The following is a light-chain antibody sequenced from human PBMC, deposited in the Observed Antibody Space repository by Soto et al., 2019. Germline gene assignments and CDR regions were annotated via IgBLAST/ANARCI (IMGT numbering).Light chain of an antibody. J-gene: IGLJ3*02. CDR2: SDN. V-gene: IGLV1-44*01. CDR3: SSWDRSLDNWM. Sequence: QSVPTQPPSASGTPGQRVTITCYGDNSNIACNSVNWYQQLPGTAPKLLIYSDNRRPSGVPDRFSASKSGASAFLTISGLQSDDEADYYCSSWDRSLDNWMFGGGTKLTVL. CDR1: NSNIACNS.